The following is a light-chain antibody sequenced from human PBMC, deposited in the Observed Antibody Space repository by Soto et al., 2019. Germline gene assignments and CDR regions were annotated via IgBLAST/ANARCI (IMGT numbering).Light chain of an antibody. CDR1: QSVSSNY. V-gene: IGKV3-20*01. Sequence: EVMLTQSPGTLSLSPGERATLSCRASQSVSSNYLAWYQQKSGQAPRLLIYGASNRATGIPDRFSGSGSGTDFTLTIRRLEPEGFAVYYYQQYDTSPRTFGQGTKVEFK. CDR2: GAS. CDR3: QQYDTSPRT. J-gene: IGKJ1*01.